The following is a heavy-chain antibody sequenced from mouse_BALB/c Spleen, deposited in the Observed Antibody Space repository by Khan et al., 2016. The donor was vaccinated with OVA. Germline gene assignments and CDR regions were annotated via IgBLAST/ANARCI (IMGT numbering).Heavy chain of an antibody. Sequence: EVQLQESGPGLVKPSQSLSLTCTVTGFSFTSDYAWNWIRPFPGNRLEWMGFLDYSGSTSKKPSLKSRMSITRDTSKNQIFLLLNSVTTEDTATYYCVRGRSYWGQGTLVTVSA. CDR3: VRGRSY. CDR2: LDYSGST. CDR1: GFSFTSDYA. V-gene: IGHV3-2*02. J-gene: IGHJ3*01.